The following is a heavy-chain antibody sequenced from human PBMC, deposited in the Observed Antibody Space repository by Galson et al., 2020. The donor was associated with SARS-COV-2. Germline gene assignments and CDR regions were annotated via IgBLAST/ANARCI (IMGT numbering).Heavy chain of an antibody. V-gene: IGHV4-31*03. CDR1: GGSISSGGYY. J-gene: IGHJ4*02. D-gene: IGHD3-16*01. CDR2: IYYSGST. Sequence: SETLSLTCTVSGGSISSGGYYWSWIRQHPGKGLEWIGYIYYSGSTYYNPSLKSRVTISVDTSKNQFSLKLSSVTAADTAVYYCARGADWGYPTYYFDYWGQGTLVTVSS. CDR3: ARGADWGYPTYYFDY.